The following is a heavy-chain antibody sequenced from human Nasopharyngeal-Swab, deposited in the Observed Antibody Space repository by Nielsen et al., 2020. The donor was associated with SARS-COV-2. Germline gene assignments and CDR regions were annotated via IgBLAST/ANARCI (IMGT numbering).Heavy chain of an antibody. V-gene: IGHV4-34*01. CDR3: ARQEEGGSN. Sequence: SETLSLTCAVYGGSFSDYYWSWIRQPPGKGLEWIGEINHSGSTNYSPSLKSRVTISAHTSKNQVSLKLSSVTAAETAVYYCARQEEGGSNWGQGTLVTVSS. D-gene: IGHD1-26*01. CDR2: INHSGST. CDR1: GGSFSDYY. J-gene: IGHJ4*02.